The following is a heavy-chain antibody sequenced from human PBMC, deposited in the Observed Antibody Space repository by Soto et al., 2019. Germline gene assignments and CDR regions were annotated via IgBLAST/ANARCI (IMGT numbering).Heavy chain of an antibody. CDR3: VKPPAYYYDSYAYSYI. V-gene: IGHV3-30*18. J-gene: IGHJ4*02. Sequence: GSLRLSCAASGFTFSSYGMHWVRQAPGKGLEWVAVISYDGSNKYYADSVKGRFTISRDNSKNTLYLRMSSLRAEDTAVYSCVKPPAYYYDSYAYSYIWGRGTLVTVSS. D-gene: IGHD3-22*01. CDR2: ISYDGSNK. CDR1: GFTFSSYG.